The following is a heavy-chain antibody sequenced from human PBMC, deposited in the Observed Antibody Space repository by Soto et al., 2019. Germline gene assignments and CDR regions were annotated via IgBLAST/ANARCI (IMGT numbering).Heavy chain of an antibody. CDR2: MYWNDDK. V-gene: IGHV2-5*01. CDR3: ARPYYYDCSGYYPHDAFDI. CDR1: GFSLSTSGVG. D-gene: IGHD3-22*01. J-gene: IGHJ3*02. Sequence: QITLKESGPTLVKPTQTLTLTCTFSGFSLSTSGVGVGWIRQPPGKALEWLALMYWNDDKRYSPSLKSRLTITKDTSKNQVVLTMTNMDPVDTATYYCARPYYYDCSGYYPHDAFDIWGQGTMVTVSS.